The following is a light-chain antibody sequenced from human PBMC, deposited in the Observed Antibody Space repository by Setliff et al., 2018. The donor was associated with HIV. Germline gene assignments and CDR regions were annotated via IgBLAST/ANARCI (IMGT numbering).Light chain of an antibody. CDR3: SSYTSSGTLV. Sequence: NFMLTQPHSVSESPGKTVTISCTCSSGSIASNYVQWYQQRPGSSPTTVIYENNQRPSGVPHRFSGSIDSSSNSASLTISGLQAEDEADYYCSSYTSSGTLVFGTGTKVTVL. CDR1: SGSIASNY. CDR2: ENN. J-gene: IGLJ1*01. V-gene: IGLV6-57*01.